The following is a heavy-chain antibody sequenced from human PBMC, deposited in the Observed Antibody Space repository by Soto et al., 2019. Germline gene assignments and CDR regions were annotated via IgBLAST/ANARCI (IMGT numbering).Heavy chain of an antibody. CDR3: AKDRGSYSVDY. CDR2: VSGSGTNT. J-gene: IGHJ4*02. D-gene: IGHD1-26*01. Sequence: TGGSLRLSCAASGFTFSSYAMSWVRQAPGKGLEWVSTVSGSGTNTYYTDSVKGRFTISRDNFKSTLYLQMNSLGAEDTAFYFCAKDRGSYSVDYWGQGTLVTVSS. CDR1: GFTFSSYA. V-gene: IGHV3-23*01.